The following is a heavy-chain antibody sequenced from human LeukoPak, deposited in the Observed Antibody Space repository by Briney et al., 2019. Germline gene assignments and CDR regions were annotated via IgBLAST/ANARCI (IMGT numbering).Heavy chain of an antibody. CDR2: IYHSGST. J-gene: IGHJ6*02. D-gene: IGHD2-2*01. CDR3: ARDRSTSLREGGMDV. CDR1: GGSISSGGYY. Sequence: PSETLSLTCTVSGGSISSGGYYWSWIRQPPGKGLEWIGSIYHSGSTYYNPSLKSRVTISVDTSKNQFSLKLSSVTAADTAVYYCARDRSTSLREGGMDVWGQGTTVTVSS. V-gene: IGHV4-39*07.